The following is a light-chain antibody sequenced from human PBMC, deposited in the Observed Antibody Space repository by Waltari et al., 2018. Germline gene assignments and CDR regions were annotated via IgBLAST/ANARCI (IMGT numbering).Light chain of an antibody. V-gene: IGKV2-30*01. J-gene: IGKJ1*01. CDR3: MQATNWPWT. CDR2: QVS. Sequence: VVMTQSPLSLPVTLGQPASISCRSSQSLVDSDGNTYLNWYQQRPGQSPRRLIYQVSNRDSGVPDRFSGSGSGTDFTLKIRRVEADDVGVYYCMQATNWPWTFGPGTKVEIK. CDR1: QSLVDSDGNTY.